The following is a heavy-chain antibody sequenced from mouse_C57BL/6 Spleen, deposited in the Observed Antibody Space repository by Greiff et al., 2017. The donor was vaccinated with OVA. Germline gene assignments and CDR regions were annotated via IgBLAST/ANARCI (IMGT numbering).Heavy chain of an antibody. CDR1: GYSFTGYY. CDR2: INPSTGGT. Sequence: EVKLVESGPELVKPGSSVKISCKASGYSFTGYYMNWVKQSPEKSLEWIGEINPSTGGTTYNQKFKAKATLTVDKSSSTAYMQLKSLTSEDSAVYYCARQGYGNYGIYYAMDYWGQGTSVTVSS. CDR3: ARQGYGNYGIYYAMDY. D-gene: IGHD2-1*01. V-gene: IGHV1-42*01. J-gene: IGHJ4*01.